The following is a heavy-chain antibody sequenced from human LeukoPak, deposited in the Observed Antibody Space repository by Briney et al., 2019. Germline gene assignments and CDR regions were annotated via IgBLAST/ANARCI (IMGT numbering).Heavy chain of an antibody. CDR3: ARGLLATVVRGQSWFDP. CDR1: GGSISSGGYY. D-gene: IGHD3-10*01. CDR2: IYYSGST. Sequence: SQTLSLTCTVSGGSISSGGYYWSWIRQHPGKGLEWIGYIYYSGSTYYNPSLKSRVTISVDTSKNQLSLKLSSVTAADTAVYYCARGLLATVVRGQSWFDPWGRGTLVTVSS. V-gene: IGHV4-31*03. J-gene: IGHJ5*02.